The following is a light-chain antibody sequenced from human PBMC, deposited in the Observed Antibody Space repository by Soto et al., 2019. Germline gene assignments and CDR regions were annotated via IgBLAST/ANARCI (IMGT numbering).Light chain of an antibody. J-gene: IGKJ1*01. CDR2: GAS. CDR1: HSVSSSY. Sequence: EIVLTQSPGTLSLSPGERATLSCRASHSVSSSYLAWYQQKPGQAPRLLIYGASTRTFDVPDRFSGSGSGTDFTLTISRLEPEDFAVYYCQRYGSTPWTFGQGTKVDIK. CDR3: QRYGSTPWT. V-gene: IGKV3-20*01.